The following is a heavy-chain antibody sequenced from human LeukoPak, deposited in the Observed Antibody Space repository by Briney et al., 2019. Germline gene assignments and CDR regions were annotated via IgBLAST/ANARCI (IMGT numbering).Heavy chain of an antibody. J-gene: IGHJ3*02. D-gene: IGHD3-3*01. Sequence: PGRPLRLSCAASGFTFSSYGMHWVRQAPGKGLEWVAVISYDGSNKYYADSVKGRFTTSRDNSKNTLYLQMNSLRAEDTAVYYCAKECDYYDFWTPAAFDIWGQGTMVTVSS. CDR1: GFTFSSYG. CDR2: ISYDGSNK. V-gene: IGHV3-30*18. CDR3: AKECDYYDFWTPAAFDI.